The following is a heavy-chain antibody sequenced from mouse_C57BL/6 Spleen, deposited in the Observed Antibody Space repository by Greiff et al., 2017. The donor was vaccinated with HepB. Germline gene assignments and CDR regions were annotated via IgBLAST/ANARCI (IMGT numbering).Heavy chain of an antibody. Sequence: VKLQESGAELVKPGASVKMSCKASGYTFTTYPIEWMKQNHGKSLEWIGNFHPYNDDTKYNEKFKGKATLTVEKSSSTVYLELSRLTSDDSAVYYCARGGLRREGYFDVWGTGTTVTVSS. CDR2: FHPYNDDT. CDR1: GYTFTTYP. J-gene: IGHJ1*03. V-gene: IGHV1-47*01. D-gene: IGHD2-4*01. CDR3: ARGGLRREGYFDV.